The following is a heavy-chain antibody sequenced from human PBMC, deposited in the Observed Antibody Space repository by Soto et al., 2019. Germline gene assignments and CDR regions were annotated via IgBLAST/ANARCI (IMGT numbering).Heavy chain of an antibody. CDR1: GASIISDGYY. CDR3: ARVTTYYQGGIGYQPFHP. CDR2: IPYSGGATYSP. Sequence: QVQLQESGPGLVKPSQTLSLICTVSGASIISDGYYWTWIRQHPGKGLAWLGYIPYSGGATYSPSSDPSLNRRIAQSVDSSQRLCSLKLTSGSAADTAVYYCARVTTYYQGGIGYQPFHPWGQGTQVTVSS. J-gene: IGHJ5*02. D-gene: IGHD2-15*01. V-gene: IGHV4-31*03.